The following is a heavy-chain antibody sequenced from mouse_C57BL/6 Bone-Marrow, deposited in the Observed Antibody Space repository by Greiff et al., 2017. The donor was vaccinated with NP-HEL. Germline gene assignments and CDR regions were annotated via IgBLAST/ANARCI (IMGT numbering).Heavy chain of an antibody. V-gene: IGHV1-47*01. CDR2: FHPYNDDT. CDR3: ARRSNFDYAMDY. Sequence: VKLMESGAELVKPGASVKMSCKASGYTFTTYPIEWMKQSHGTCLEWIGNFHPYNDDTKYNEKFKGKATLTVEKSSSTVYLDLSRLTSDDSAVYYCARRSNFDYAMDYWGQGTSVTVSS. D-gene: IGHD1-1*01. J-gene: IGHJ4*01. CDR1: GYTFTTYP.